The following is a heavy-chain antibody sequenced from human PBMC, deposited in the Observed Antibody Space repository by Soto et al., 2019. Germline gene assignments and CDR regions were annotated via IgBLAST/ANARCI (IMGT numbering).Heavy chain of an antibody. J-gene: IGHJ6*03. CDR1: GASMNSYY. D-gene: IGHD3-3*01. Sequence: QVQLQESGPGLVKPSETLSLTCAVSGASMNSYYWSWIRQPPGGGLEWVGYIYYRGTTNYNPSLESRVTISVDMSKNQLCLRLRSVTAADTAVYYCARQGIDGDFYYFYMDVWGKGTTVTVSS. V-gene: IGHV4-59*08. CDR2: IYYRGTT. CDR3: ARQGIDGDFYYFYMDV.